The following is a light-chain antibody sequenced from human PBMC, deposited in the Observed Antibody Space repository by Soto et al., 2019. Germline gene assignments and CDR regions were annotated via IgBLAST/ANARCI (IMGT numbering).Light chain of an antibody. CDR1: HSFSSTY. CDR2: DAS. J-gene: IGKJ4*01. CDR3: QQFSSYPLT. Sequence: EIVLTQSPGTLSLSPGERATLSCRASHSFSSTYLAWYQQKPGQAPRLLIYDASSRATGIPDRFSGVGSGTDFTLTISRLEPEDFAVYYCQQFSSYPLTFGGGTKVDI. V-gene: IGKV3-20*01.